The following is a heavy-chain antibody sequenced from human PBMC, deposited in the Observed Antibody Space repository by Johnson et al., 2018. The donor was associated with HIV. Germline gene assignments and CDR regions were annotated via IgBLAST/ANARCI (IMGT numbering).Heavy chain of an antibody. V-gene: IGHV3-9*01. CDR1: GFTFDDYA. CDR2: ISWNSGSI. J-gene: IGHJ3*02. D-gene: IGHD6-19*01. CDR3: AKDIRYSSGWNAFDI. Sequence: VQLVESGGGLVQPGRSLRLSCAASGFTFDDYAMHWVRHAPGKGLEWVSGISWNSGSIGYADSVKGRFTISRDNAKNSLYLQMNSLRAEDTALYYCAKDIRYSSGWNAFDIWGQGTMVTVSS.